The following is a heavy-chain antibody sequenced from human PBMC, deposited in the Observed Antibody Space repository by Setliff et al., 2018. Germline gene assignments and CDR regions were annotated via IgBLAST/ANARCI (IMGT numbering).Heavy chain of an antibody. Sequence: GSGPTLVNPTQTLALTCTFSGFSLSTSLVGVGWIRQPPGKALEWLALIYWNDEKRYSPSLKSRLTITKDTSKNQVVLTMTNMDPVDTATYYCAHIAGGGNSPRHDYWGQGTLVTVSS. CDR3: AHIAGGGNSPRHDY. CDR1: GFSLSTSLVG. J-gene: IGHJ4*02. D-gene: IGHD2-21*01. CDR2: IYWNDEK. V-gene: IGHV2-5*01.